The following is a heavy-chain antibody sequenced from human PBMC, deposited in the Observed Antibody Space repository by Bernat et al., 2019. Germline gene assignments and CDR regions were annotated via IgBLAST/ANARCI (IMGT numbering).Heavy chain of an antibody. J-gene: IGHJ3*02. Sequence: EVQLVESGGGLVKPGGSLSLSCAASGFTFSSYTMIWFRQAPGRGLEWVAFISSNINYIYYADSVQGRFTISRDSAKNSLYLQMSSLRAEDTAVYYCARGRQHVDSDGFDIWGQGTMVTVSS. V-gene: IGHV3-21*01. CDR3: ARGRQHVDSDGFDI. CDR1: GFTFSSYT. D-gene: IGHD6-6*01. CDR2: ISSNINYI.